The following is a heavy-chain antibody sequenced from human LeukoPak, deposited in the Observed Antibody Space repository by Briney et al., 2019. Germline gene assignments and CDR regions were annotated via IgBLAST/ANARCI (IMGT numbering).Heavy chain of an antibody. CDR3: ARKDANNREDAFDI. D-gene: IGHD5-24*01. J-gene: IGHJ3*02. CDR2: LFYSGST. V-gene: IGHV4-59*01. CDR1: GGSISSYY. Sequence: PSETLSLTCTVSGGSISSYYWSWIREPPGKGLEWIAYLFYSGSTDYNPSLESRVTISVDTSKNQFSLKLRSVTAADTAVYYCARKDANNREDAFDIWGQGTRVTVSS.